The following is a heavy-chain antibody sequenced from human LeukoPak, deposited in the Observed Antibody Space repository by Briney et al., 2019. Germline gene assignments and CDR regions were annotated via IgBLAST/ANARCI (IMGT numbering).Heavy chain of an antibody. CDR1: GYTFTSYG. CDR3: ARTGPHYYDSSGFFP. J-gene: IGHJ5*02. CDR2: ISAYNGNT. D-gene: IGHD3-22*01. Sequence: ASVKVPCKASGYTFTSYGISWVRQAPGQGLEWMGWISAYNGNTNYAQKLQGRVTMTTDTSTSTAYMELRSLRSDDTAVYYCARTGPHYYDSSGFFPWGQGTLVTVSS. V-gene: IGHV1-18*01.